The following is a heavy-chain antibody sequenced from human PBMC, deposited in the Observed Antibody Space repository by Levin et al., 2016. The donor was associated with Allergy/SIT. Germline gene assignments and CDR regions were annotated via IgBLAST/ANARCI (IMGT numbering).Heavy chain of an antibody. CDR2: INHSGST. Sequence: PGKGLEWIGEINHSGSTNYNPSLKSRVTISVDTSKNQFSLKLSSVTAADTAVYYCARAVERGFGVVHRARFDPWGQGTLVTVSS. CDR3: ARAVERGFGVVHRARFDP. J-gene: IGHJ5*02. V-gene: IGHV4-34*01. D-gene: IGHD3-3*01.